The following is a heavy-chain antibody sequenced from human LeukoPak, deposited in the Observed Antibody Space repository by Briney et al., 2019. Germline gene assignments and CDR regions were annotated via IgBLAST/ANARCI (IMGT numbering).Heavy chain of an antibody. J-gene: IGHJ5*02. CDR3: AKSDWFDP. CDR2: SKYDGSTA. CDR1: GFTLKNYW. Sequence: GESLKLSCETSGFTLKNYWMSWLRRAPGKGLEWVSRSKYDGSTAMYAESVKGRFTISRDNARGTLYLQMNSLRVDDTAVYYCAKSDWFDPCGRGILVTVSS. V-gene: IGHV3-74*03.